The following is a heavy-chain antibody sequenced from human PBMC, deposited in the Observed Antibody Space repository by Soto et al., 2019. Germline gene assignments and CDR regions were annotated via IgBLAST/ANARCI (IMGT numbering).Heavy chain of an antibody. Sequence: ASVKVSCKASGYTFTSYGISWVRQAPGQGLEWMGWISAYNGNTNYAQKLQGRVTMTTDTSTSTAYMELRSLRSDDTAVYYCASSDCSGGSCPLFDPWGQGTLVTVSS. CDR3: ASSDCSGGSCPLFDP. D-gene: IGHD2-15*01. J-gene: IGHJ5*02. V-gene: IGHV1-18*01. CDR1: GYTFTSYG. CDR2: ISAYNGNT.